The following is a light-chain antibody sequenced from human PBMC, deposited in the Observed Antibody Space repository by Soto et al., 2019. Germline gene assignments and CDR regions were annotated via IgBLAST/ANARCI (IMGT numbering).Light chain of an antibody. CDR3: HQYYSYPLT. J-gene: IGKJ4*01. Sequence: AVRMTQSPSSLSASTGDRVTITCRASQGISSYLAWYQQKPGKDPTLLIYAASTLHSGVPSWFSGSGSGTDFTLTISCLQSEDFATYYCHQYYSYPLTFGGGTKVEIK. CDR1: QGISSY. V-gene: IGKV1-8*01. CDR2: AAS.